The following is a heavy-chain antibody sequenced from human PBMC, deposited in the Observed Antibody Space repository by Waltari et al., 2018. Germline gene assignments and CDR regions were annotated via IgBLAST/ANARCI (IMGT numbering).Heavy chain of an antibody. CDR2: IYTSGST. Sequence: QLQLQESGPGLVKPSETLSLTCTFPGGSISRSSYYWGRLRQPPGQGLEWIGSIYTSGSTNYNPSLKSRVTMSVDTSKNQFSLKLSSVTAADTAVYYCAGVSPNDYVWGSYPDAFDIWGQGTMVTVSS. D-gene: IGHD3-16*02. CDR3: AGVSPNDYVWGSYPDAFDI. J-gene: IGHJ3*02. V-gene: IGHV4-39*07. CDR1: GGSISRSSYY.